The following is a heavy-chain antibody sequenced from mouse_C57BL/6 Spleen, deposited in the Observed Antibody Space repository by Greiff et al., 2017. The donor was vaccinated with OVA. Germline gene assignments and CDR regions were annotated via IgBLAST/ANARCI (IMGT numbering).Heavy chain of an antibody. CDR3: ARVDYGNYVEWYFDV. Sequence: EVQLQQSGPGLVKPSQSLSLTCSVTGYSITSGYYWNWIRQFPGNKLEWMGYISYDGSNNYNQSLKNRISITRDTSKNQFFLELNSVTTEDTATYYCARVDYGNYVEWYFDVWGTGTTVTVSS. D-gene: IGHD2-1*01. CDR2: ISYDGSN. CDR1: GYSITSGYY. J-gene: IGHJ1*03. V-gene: IGHV3-6*01.